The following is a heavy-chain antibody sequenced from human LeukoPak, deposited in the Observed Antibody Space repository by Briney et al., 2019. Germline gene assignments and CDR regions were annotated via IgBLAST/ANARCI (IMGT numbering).Heavy chain of an antibody. J-gene: IGHJ4*02. Sequence: PSETLSLTCTVSGGSISSSSYYWGWIRQPPGKGLEWIGSIYYSGSTYYNPSLKSRVTISVDTSKNQFSLKLSSVTAADTAVYYCARVITIFWSGYGGFDYRGQGTLVTVSS. CDR3: ARVITIFWSGYGGFDY. CDR1: GGSISSSSYY. CDR2: IYYSGST. D-gene: IGHD3-3*01. V-gene: IGHV4-39*07.